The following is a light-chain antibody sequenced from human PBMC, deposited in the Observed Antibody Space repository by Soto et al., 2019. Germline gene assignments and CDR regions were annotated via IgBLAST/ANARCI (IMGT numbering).Light chain of an antibody. V-gene: IGKV1-5*03. Sequence: DIQMTQSPSTLSAFVGDRVTITCRASQSISSWLAWYQQKPGKAPKLLIYKASSLESGVPSRFSGSGSGTEFTLTISSLQPDDFATYYCQQYNSYSMTFGQGTKVEIK. J-gene: IGKJ1*01. CDR1: QSISSW. CDR3: QQYNSYSMT. CDR2: KAS.